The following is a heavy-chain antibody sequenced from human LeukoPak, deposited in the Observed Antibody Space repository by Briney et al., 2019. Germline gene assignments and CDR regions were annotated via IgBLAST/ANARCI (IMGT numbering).Heavy chain of an antibody. CDR2: INPNSGDT. Sequence: ASVTVSRKASGYTFTGYYIHWVRQAPGQGLEWMGWINPNSGDTNYAQKFQGRVTMTRDTSISTAYMELSRLRSDDTAVYYCARVSGYDSRFDPWGQGTLVTVSS. D-gene: IGHD5-12*01. CDR1: GYTFTGYY. J-gene: IGHJ5*02. V-gene: IGHV1-2*02. CDR3: ARVSGYDSRFDP.